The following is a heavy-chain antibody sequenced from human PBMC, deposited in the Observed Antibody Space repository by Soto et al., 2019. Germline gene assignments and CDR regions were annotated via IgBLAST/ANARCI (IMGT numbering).Heavy chain of an antibody. D-gene: IGHD3-16*01. CDR2: TSYDGSNN. CDR1: GFTFRSYV. V-gene: IGHV3-33*05. J-gene: IGHJ4*02. Sequence: QVQLVESGGGVVQPGTSLRLSCVGSGFTFRSYVIHWLRQAPGKGLEWVALTSYDGSNNFYGDSVKGRFTISRHNSRNTVELQMDSLRFEDTALYYCARWGTTGGLDVWGQGTLVSVPS. CDR3: ARWGTTGGLDV.